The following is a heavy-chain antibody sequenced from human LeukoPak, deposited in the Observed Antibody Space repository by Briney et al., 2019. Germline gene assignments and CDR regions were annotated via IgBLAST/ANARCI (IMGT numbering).Heavy chain of an antibody. V-gene: IGHV3-48*01. CDR3: ARATATTGFDY. CDR1: GFTFSSYN. D-gene: IGHD4-17*01. Sequence: GGSLRLSCAASGFTFSSYNMNWVRQAPGKGLECVSYISSSSSTIYYADSVKGRFTISRDNSKNTLYLQMNSLRAEDTAEYYCARATATTGFDYWGQGTLVTVSS. J-gene: IGHJ4*02. CDR2: ISSSSSTI.